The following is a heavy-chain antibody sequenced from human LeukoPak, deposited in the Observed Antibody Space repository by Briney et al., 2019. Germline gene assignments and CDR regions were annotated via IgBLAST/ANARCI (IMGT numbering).Heavy chain of an antibody. J-gene: IGHJ5*02. V-gene: IGHV4-31*03. CDR3: ARDYYDSGHMNWFDP. D-gene: IGHD3-22*01. Sequence: SQTLSLTCTVSGGSISSGGYYWRWIRQHPGKGLEWIGYIYSSGSTYYNPSLKSRVTISVDTSKNQFSLKLSSVTAADTAVYYCARDYYDSGHMNWFDPWGQGTLVTVSS. CDR2: IYSSGST. CDR1: GGSISSGGYY.